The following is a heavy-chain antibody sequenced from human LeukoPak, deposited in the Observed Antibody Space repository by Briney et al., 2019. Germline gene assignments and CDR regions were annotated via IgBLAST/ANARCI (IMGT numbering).Heavy chain of an antibody. Sequence: SQTLSLTCTVSGGSISSGGYYWSWIRQHPGKGLEWIGYSYYSGSTYYNPSLKSRVTISVNTSKNQFSLKLSSVTAADTAVYYCARAADYGDHWYFDLWGRGTLVTVSS. J-gene: IGHJ2*01. CDR3: ARAADYGDHWYFDL. D-gene: IGHD4-17*01. CDR1: GGSISSGGYY. V-gene: IGHV4-31*03. CDR2: SYYSGST.